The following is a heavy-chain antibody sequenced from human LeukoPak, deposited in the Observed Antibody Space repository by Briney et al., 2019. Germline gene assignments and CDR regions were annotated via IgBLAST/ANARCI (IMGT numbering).Heavy chain of an antibody. Sequence: SETLSLTCTVSGGSISSYYWSWIRQPPGKGLEWIESHYYNGNTYYSPSLKSRVTISVDTSKSQFSLALTSVTAADTAVYFCGRAPSSWGQGILVTVSS. D-gene: IGHD1-26*01. CDR3: GRAPSS. J-gene: IGHJ5*02. CDR2: HYYNGNT. V-gene: IGHV4-59*05. CDR1: GGSISSYY.